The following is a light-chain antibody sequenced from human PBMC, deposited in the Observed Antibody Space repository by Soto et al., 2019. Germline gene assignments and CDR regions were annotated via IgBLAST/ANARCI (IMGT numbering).Light chain of an antibody. CDR3: QTWGSGIQV. CDR2: VNNDGTH. CDR1: SRHSTYA. J-gene: IGLJ2*01. V-gene: IGLV4-69*01. Sequence: QPVLTQSPSASASPGASVKLTCTLSSRHSTYAIAWHQHQADRGPRFLMKVNNDGTHIKRDGIPYRFSGSSSGAERYLTISSLQSEDEADYYCQTWGSGIQVFGGGTKLTVL.